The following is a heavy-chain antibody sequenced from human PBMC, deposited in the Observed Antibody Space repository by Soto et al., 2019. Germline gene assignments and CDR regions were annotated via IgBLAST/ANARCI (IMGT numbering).Heavy chain of an antibody. Sequence: PGESLKISCKCSGYSCTSYWIGWVRQMPGKGLEWMGIIYPGDSDTRYSPSFQGQVTISADKSISTAYLQWSSLKASDTAMYYWGSTNYNPSLKSRVTISVDTSKNQFSLKLSSVTAADTAVYYCAGVAGLSTYYDFWSGYYKDYYFDYWGQGTLVTVSS. V-gene: IGHV5-51*01. D-gene: IGHD3-10*01. CDR2: IYPGDSDT. CDR3: GSTNYNPSLKSRVTISVDTSKNQFSLKLSSVTAADTAVYYCAGVAGLSTYYDFWSGYYKDYYFDY. J-gene: IGHJ4*02. CDR1: GYSCTSYW.